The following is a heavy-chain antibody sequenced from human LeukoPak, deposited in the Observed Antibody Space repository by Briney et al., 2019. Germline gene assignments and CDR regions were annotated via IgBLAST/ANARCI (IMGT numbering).Heavy chain of an antibody. Sequence: SETLSLTCTVSGGSISSYYWSWIRQPAGKGLEWIGRIYTSGSTNYIPSLKSRVTMSVDTSKNQFSLKLSSVTAADTAVYYCARINCSSTSCYYYYYMDVWGKGTTVTVSS. CDR1: GGSISSYY. CDR2: IYTSGST. D-gene: IGHD2-2*01. V-gene: IGHV4-4*07. CDR3: ARINCSSTSCYYYYYMDV. J-gene: IGHJ6*03.